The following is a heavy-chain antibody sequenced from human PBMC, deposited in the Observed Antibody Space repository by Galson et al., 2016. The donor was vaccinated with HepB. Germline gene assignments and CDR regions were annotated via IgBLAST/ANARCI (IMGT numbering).Heavy chain of an antibody. V-gene: IGHV1-2*02. Sequence: SVKVSCKASGYTFTGYYMHWVRQAPGQGLEWMGWINPNSGGTNYAQKFQGRVSMTRDTSISTAYMELSRLRSDDTAVYYCARDYGDNSFYGMDVWGQGTPVTVSS. CDR1: GYTFTGYY. CDR2: INPNSGGT. CDR3: ARDYGDNSFYGMDV. D-gene: IGHD4-17*01. J-gene: IGHJ6*02.